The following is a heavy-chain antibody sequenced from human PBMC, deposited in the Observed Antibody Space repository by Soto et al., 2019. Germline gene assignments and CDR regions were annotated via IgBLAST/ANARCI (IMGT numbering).Heavy chain of an antibody. CDR3: ARAQGYCRSGACYVVITADVFAI. J-gene: IGHJ3*02. D-gene: IGHD2-15*01. CDR2: VCHGDSKG. CDR1: GFTFSTYG. Sequence: QVQLVESGGGVVQPGRSLRLTCAASGFTFSTYGIHWVRQAPGKGLEWVAVVCHGDSKGYYVDSVNGRFTVSKDNDKNTVYLQMNSLRVENTAVYYCARAQGYCRSGACYVVITADVFAIWGKETMVTVSS. V-gene: IGHV3-33*01.